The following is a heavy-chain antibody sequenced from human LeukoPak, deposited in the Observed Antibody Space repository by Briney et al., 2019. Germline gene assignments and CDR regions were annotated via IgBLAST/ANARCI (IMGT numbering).Heavy chain of an antibody. CDR3: VRLRRNSDSSGYYYYYDS. D-gene: IGHD3-22*01. CDR2: ITSSSSYI. CDR1: GFTFSSYS. J-gene: IGHJ4*02. Sequence: GGSLRLSCAASGFTFSSYSMNWVRQAPGKGLEWVSSITSSSSYIYYADSVKGRFTITRDNAKNSLYLQMNSLSAEDTALYYCVRLRRNSDSSGYYYYYDSWGRGTQVTVFS. V-gene: IGHV3-21*01.